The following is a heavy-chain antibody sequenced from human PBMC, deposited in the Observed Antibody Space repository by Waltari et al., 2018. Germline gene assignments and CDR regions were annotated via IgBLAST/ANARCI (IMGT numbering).Heavy chain of an antibody. J-gene: IGHJ6*03. CDR1: GFPFSGYG. D-gene: IGHD6-25*01. Sequence: EVQLVEAGGGLVQPGGSLKVSCAASGFPFSGYGMNRVRPAPAKGLEWVSYISSSSSTIYYADSVKGRFTISRDNAKNSLYLQMDSLRVEDTAVYYCARVRGGYYMDVWGEGTTVTVSS. CDR3: ARVRGGYYMDV. V-gene: IGHV3-48*04. CDR2: ISSSSSTI.